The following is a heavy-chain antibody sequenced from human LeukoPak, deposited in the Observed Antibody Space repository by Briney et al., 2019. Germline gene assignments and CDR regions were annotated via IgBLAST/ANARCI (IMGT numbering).Heavy chain of an antibody. D-gene: IGHD3-22*01. J-gene: IGHJ4*02. CDR2: IQKDGSEK. CDR3: VRLWDSSGFFGY. CDR1: GFTFSNYW. Sequence: GGSLRLSCVASGFTFSNYWMSWVRQAPGKGLEWVANIQKDGSEKHYVASVEGRFTISRDNAGNSLFLQLNSLRVDDTAVYYCVRLWDSSGFFGYWGQGALVTVSS. V-gene: IGHV3-7*01.